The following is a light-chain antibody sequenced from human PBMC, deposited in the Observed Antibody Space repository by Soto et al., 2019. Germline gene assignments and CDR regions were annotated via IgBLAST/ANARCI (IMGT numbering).Light chain of an antibody. V-gene: IGKV1-5*01. CDR3: QQYSTYPWT. CDR2: DAS. CDR1: QSISSW. J-gene: IGKJ1*01. Sequence: DIQMTQSPSTLSASVGDRVTITCRASQSISSWLAWYQQKPGKAPKVLIFDASSLESGVPSRFRGSGSATEFTLTISRLQPDDFATYYCQQYSTYPWTFGQGTKVDIK.